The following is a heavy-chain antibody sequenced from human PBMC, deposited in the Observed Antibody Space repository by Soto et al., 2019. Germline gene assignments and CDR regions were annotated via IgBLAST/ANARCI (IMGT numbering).Heavy chain of an antibody. Sequence: QVQLVESGGGVVQPGRSLRLSCAASGFTFSSYGIHWVRQAPGKGLEWVAVISYDGSNRYYADSVKGRITISRDNSKNTLYLQMNSLRAEDTAVYYCAKGGYYDSSGYLGLLDYWGQGTLVSVSS. V-gene: IGHV3-30*18. J-gene: IGHJ4*02. CDR3: AKGGYYDSSGYLGLLDY. CDR1: GFTFSSYG. CDR2: ISYDGSNR. D-gene: IGHD3-22*01.